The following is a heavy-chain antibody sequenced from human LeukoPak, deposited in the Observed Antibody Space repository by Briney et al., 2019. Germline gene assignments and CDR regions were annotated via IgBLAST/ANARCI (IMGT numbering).Heavy chain of an antibody. V-gene: IGHV3-23*01. CDR2: ISNSGAST. J-gene: IGHJ4*02. CDR1: GFSFSSYA. Sequence: GGSLRLSCAASGFSFSSYAMSWLRQAPGKGLEWVSSISNSGASTYYADSVKGRFTISRDNSKNTLFLQMNSLRADDTAVYYCAKAGSTAWTAVDYWGQGTLVTVSS. CDR3: AKAGSTAWTAVDY. D-gene: IGHD2-2*01.